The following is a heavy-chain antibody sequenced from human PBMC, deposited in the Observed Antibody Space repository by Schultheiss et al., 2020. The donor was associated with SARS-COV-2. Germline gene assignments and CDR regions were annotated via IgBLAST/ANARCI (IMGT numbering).Heavy chain of an antibody. CDR3: ARSHDYYGMDV. J-gene: IGHJ6*02. V-gene: IGHV3-69-1*02. CDR1: GFTLSTYA. Sequence: GGSLRLSCATSGFTLSTYAMGWVRQAPGKGLEWVSSISGSGITNYADSVQGRFTISRDNAKNSLYLQMNSLRAEDTAVYYCARSHDYYGMDVWGQGTTVTVSS. CDR2: ISGSGIT.